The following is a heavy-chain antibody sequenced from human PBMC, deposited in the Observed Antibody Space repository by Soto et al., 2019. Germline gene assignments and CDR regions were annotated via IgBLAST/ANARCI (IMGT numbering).Heavy chain of an antibody. CDR2: ISAYNGNT. V-gene: IGHV1-18*01. Sequence: ASVKVSCKASGYTFTSYGISWVRQAPGQGLEWMGWISAYNGNTNYAQKLQGRVTMTTDTSTSTAYMELRSLRSDDTAVYYCARDASSQVSIQLWLPAYDYWGQGTLVTVSS. CDR1: GYTFTSYG. J-gene: IGHJ4*02. CDR3: ARDASSQVSIQLWLPAYDY. D-gene: IGHD5-18*01.